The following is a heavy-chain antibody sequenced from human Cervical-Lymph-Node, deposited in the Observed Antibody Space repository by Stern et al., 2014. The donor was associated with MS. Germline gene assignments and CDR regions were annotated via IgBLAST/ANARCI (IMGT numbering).Heavy chain of an antibody. D-gene: IGHD1-1*01. CDR2: ISYDADVK. Sequence: MQLVESGGGVVQPGTSLRLSCAVSGFTFSNYGMQWVRQAPGKGLEWVAVISYDADVKCYADSVKGRFTISRDTPKNTMYLQLNSLKVEDTAVYFCAKKSVGTTGTTTAFDYWGQGTLVTVSS. J-gene: IGHJ4*02. CDR1: GFTFSNYG. CDR3: AKKSVGTTGTTTAFDY. V-gene: IGHV3-30*18.